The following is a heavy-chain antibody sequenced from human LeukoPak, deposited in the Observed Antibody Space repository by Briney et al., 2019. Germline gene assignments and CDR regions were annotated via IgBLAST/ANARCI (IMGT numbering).Heavy chain of an antibody. V-gene: IGHV4-38-2*01. CDR3: ARRDTYYDFWSGYHNWFDP. CDR1: GYSISSGYY. Sequence: SETLSLTCAVSGYSISSGYYWGWIRQPPGKGLEWIGSIYHSGSTYYNPSIKSRVTISVDTSQNQFSLKLSSVTAADTAVYYCARRDTYYDFWSGYHNWFDPWGQGTLVTVSS. J-gene: IGHJ5*02. CDR2: IYHSGST. D-gene: IGHD3-3*01.